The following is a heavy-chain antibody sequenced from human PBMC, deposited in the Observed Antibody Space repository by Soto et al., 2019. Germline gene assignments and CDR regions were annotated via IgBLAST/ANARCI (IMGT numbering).Heavy chain of an antibody. D-gene: IGHD6-19*01. CDR1: GFTFSSYA. CDR2: ISYDGSNK. V-gene: IGHV3-30-3*01. CDR3: ARVNGSGWYGLVPWYYYYGMDV. Sequence: LRLSCAASGFTFSSYAMHWVRQAPGKGLEWVAVISYDGSNKYYADSVKGRFTISRDNSKNTLYLQMNSLRAEDTAVYYCARVNGSGWYGLVPWYYYYGMDVWGQGTTVTVSS. J-gene: IGHJ6*02.